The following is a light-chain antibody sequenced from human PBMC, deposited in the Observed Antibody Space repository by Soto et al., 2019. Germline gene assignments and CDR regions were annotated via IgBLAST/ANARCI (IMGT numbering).Light chain of an antibody. CDR1: SSNIASNT. CDR2: SSN. V-gene: IGLV1-44*01. J-gene: IGLJ2*01. Sequence: QAVVTQPHSASGTPGQRVTISCSGSSSNIASNTVNWYQQRPGTAPKLLIYSSNQRPSGVPDRFSGSKAGTSASLAISGPQSEDEADYYCAAWDDSLNSPVFGAGTKLTVL. CDR3: AAWDDSLNSPV.